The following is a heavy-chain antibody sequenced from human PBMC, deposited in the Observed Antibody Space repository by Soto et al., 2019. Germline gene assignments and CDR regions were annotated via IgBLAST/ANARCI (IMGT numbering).Heavy chain of an antibody. CDR1: GCTFSDHY. J-gene: IGHJ4*02. CDR2: SRNKANSYTT. D-gene: IGHD6-6*01. V-gene: IGHV3-72*01. CDR3: ARGYEYSSSH. Sequence: GGSLRLSCAASGCTFSDHYMDWVRQAPGKGLEWVGRSRNKANSYTTEYAASVKGRFTISRDESKDSLYLQMNSLKAEDTAVYYCARGYEYSSSHWGQGTLVTVSS.